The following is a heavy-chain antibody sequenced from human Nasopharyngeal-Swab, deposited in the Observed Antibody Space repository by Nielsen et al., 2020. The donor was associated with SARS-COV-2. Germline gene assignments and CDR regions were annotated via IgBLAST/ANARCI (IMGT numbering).Heavy chain of an antibody. V-gene: IGHV1-18*01. CDR2: ISAYNGNT. Sequence: ASVKVSCKASGYTFTSYGISWVRQAPGQGLEWMGWISAYNGNTNYAQKLQGRVTMTTDTSTSTAYTELRSLRSDDTAVYYCAREVASLGMDVWGQGTTVTVSS. CDR3: AREVASLGMDV. CDR1: GYTFTSYG. J-gene: IGHJ6*02.